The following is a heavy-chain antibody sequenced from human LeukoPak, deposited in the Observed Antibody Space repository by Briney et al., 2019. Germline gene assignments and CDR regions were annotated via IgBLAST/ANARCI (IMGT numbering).Heavy chain of an antibody. J-gene: IGHJ4*02. CDR1: GFTFGNAW. CDR2: IKSKTDGGTT. CDR3: TTEEATEGQFDY. V-gene: IGHV3-15*01. Sequence: GGSLRLSCAASGFTFGNAWMSWVRQAPGKGLEWVGRIKSKTDGGTTDYAAPVKGRFTISRDDSKNTLYLQMNSLKTEDTAVYYCTTEEATEGQFDYWGQGTLVTVSS. D-gene: IGHD1-14*01.